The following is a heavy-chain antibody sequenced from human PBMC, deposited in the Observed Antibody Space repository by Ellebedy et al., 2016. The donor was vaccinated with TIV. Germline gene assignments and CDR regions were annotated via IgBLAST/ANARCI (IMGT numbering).Heavy chain of an antibody. J-gene: IGHJ4*02. CDR2: FSPYNGNT. D-gene: IGHD2-2*01. CDR1: GYPFLNYC. V-gene: IGHV1-18*04. CDR3: AREVPEDAAALLDY. Sequence: AASVKVSCNASGYPFLNYCVSWVRQAPPQGLEWVGWFSPYNGNTQYGQKFQGRIRLTTDTSMGTAYMGLRSLGSDDTGVYFCAREVPEDAAALLDYWGEGTRVTVSS.